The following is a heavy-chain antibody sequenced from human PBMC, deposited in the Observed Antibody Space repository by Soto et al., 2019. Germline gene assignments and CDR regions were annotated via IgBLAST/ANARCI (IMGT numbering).Heavy chain of an antibody. V-gene: IGHV3-33*01. J-gene: IGHJ6*02. D-gene: IGHD4-17*01. CDR1: GFTFSSYG. CDR2: IWYVGSNK. Sequence: GGSLRLSWAGSGFTFSSYGMHWVRQAPGKGLEWVAAIWYVGSNKYYADSVEGRFTISRDTSKNTLYLQMNSLTAEGTALYYCGRASDRTTVTRRGIYVWGQGSTVTVS. CDR3: GRASDRTTVTRRGIYV.